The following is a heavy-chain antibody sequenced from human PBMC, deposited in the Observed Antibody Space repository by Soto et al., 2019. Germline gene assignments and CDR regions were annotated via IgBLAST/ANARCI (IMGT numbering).Heavy chain of an antibody. CDR2: ISSSGSTI. CDR1: EVNCGSYG. J-gene: IGHJ4*02. V-gene: IGHV3-48*03. D-gene: IGHD3-10*01. Sequence: GSHRLCYSASEVNCGSYGMNWVRQAPGKGLEWISYISSSGSTIYYADSVKGRFTISRDNAKNSLYLQMNSLRAEDTAVYYCERVSEYGSSLVDYWGQRTLVTV. CDR3: ERVSEYGSSLVDY.